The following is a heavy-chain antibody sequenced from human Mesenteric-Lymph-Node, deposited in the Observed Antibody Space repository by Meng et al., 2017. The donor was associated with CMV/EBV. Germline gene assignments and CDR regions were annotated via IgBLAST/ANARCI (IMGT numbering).Heavy chain of an antibody. V-gene: IGHV4-31*02. CDR2: IYYSGST. Sequence: SGGSISSGGYYWSWIRQHPGKGLEWIGYIYYSGSTYYNPSLKSRVTISVDTSKNQFSLKLSSVTAADTAVYYCARRVVISTPNWFDPWGQGTLVT. J-gene: IGHJ5*02. D-gene: IGHD3-22*01. CDR3: ARRVVISTPNWFDP. CDR1: GGSISSGGYY.